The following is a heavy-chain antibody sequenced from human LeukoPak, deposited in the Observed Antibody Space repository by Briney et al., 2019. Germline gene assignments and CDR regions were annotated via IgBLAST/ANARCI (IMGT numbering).Heavy chain of an antibody. J-gene: IGHJ4*02. CDR3: AMTMTSPDDFDY. Sequence: SETLSLTCTVSGGSISSYYWSWIRQPAGKGLEWIGRIYISGRTNYNPTEYNPSLKSRGTMSVDTSKNQFSLKLSSVTAADTAVYYCAMTMTSPDDFDYWGQGTLVTVSS. CDR2: IYISGRTNYNPT. CDR1: GGSISSYY. V-gene: IGHV4-4*07. D-gene: IGHD4/OR15-4a*01.